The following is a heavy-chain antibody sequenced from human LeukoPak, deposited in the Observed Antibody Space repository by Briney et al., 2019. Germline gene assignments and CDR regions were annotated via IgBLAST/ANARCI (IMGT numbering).Heavy chain of an antibody. CDR2: ISYDGSNK. Sequence: GGSLRLSCAASGFTFSSYGMHWVRQAPGKGLEWVAVISYDGSNKYYADSVKGRFTISRDNSKNTLYLQMNSLRAEDTAVYYCARRAYGGYVFPWGQGTLVTVSS. J-gene: IGHJ5*02. CDR1: GFTFSSYG. D-gene: IGHD5-12*01. CDR3: ARRAYGGYVFP. V-gene: IGHV3-30*03.